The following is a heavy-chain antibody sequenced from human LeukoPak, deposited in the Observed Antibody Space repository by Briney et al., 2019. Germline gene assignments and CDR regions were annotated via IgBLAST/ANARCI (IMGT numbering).Heavy chain of an antibody. V-gene: IGHV3-30-3*01. CDR1: GFTFSSYA. CDR2: ISYDGSNK. CDR3: ARDLRYFDWSSGFDY. Sequence: GGSLRLSCAASGFTFSSYAMHWVRQAPGKGLEWVAVISYDGSNKYYADSVKGRFTISRDNSKNTLYLQMNSLRAEDTAVYYCARDLRYFDWSSGFDYWGQGTLVTVSS. J-gene: IGHJ4*02. D-gene: IGHD3-9*01.